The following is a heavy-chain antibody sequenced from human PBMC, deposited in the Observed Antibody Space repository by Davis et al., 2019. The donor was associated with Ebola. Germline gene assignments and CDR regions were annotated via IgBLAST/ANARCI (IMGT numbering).Heavy chain of an antibody. V-gene: IGHV4-34*01. CDR2: INHSGST. Sequence: MPSETLSLTCAAYGGSFSGYYWSWIRQPPGKGLEWIGEINHSGSTNYNPSLKSRITISVDTSKNQFSLKLSSVTAADTAVYYCARGGVVPAAIRTYYYGMDVWGQGTLVTVSS. CDR1: GGSFSGYY. CDR3: ARGGVVPAAIRTYYYGMDV. D-gene: IGHD2-2*02. J-gene: IGHJ6*02.